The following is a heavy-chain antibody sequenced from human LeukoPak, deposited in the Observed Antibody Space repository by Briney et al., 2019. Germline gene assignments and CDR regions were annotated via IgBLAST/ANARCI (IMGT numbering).Heavy chain of an antibody. CDR2: INHSGST. CDR3: ARGRKSITTAGGYFDL. CDR1: GGSFSGYY. D-gene: IGHD3-10*01. V-gene: IGHV4-34*01. Sequence: SETLSLTCAVYGGSFSGYYWSWIRQPPGKGLEWIGEINHSGSTNYNPSLKSRVTISVDTSKNQFSLKLSSVTAADTAVYYCARGRKSITTAGGYFDLWGRSTLVAVSS. J-gene: IGHJ2*01.